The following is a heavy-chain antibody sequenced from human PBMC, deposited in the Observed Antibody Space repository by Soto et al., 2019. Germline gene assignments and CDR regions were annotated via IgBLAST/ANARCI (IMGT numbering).Heavy chain of an antibody. V-gene: IGHV3-23*01. J-gene: IGHJ5*02. CDR3: AKDRYSSSWYNWFDP. CDR2: ISGSGGST. D-gene: IGHD6-13*01. CDR1: GFTFSSYA. Sequence: EVQLLESGGGLVQPGGSLRLSCAASGFTFSSYAMSWVRQAPGKGLEWVSAISGSGGSTYYADSVKGRFTISRDNSKNTLYLQMNSLRAKDTAVYYCAKDRYSSSWYNWFDPWGQGTLVTVSS.